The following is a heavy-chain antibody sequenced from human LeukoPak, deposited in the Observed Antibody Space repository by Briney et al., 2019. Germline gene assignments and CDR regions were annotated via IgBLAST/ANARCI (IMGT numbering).Heavy chain of an antibody. V-gene: IGHV3-30*01. CDR1: GFTFSTYA. Sequence: GGSLRLSCAASGFTFSTYAMHWVRQAPGKGLEWVAVISYGGTNKYYADSVKGRFTISRDNSKNTLYLQMNSLGAEDTAVYYCARTAESGGFYYYGMDVWGQGTTVTVSS. J-gene: IGHJ6*02. CDR2: ISYGGTNK. CDR3: ARTAESGGFYYYGMDV. D-gene: IGHD3-16*01.